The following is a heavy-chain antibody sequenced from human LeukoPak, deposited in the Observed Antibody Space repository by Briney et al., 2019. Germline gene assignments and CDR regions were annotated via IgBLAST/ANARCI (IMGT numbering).Heavy chain of an antibody. D-gene: IGHD3-3*01. Sequence: PGGSLRLSCAASGFTFSSYAMSWVRQAPGKGLEWVSGISGSGETTYYVDSVEGRFTISRDNSKNTLYLQLNSLRAEDTAVYYCAKDRGIFAVGFFDYWGQGTLVTVSS. J-gene: IGHJ4*02. CDR2: ISGSGETT. V-gene: IGHV3-23*01. CDR1: GFTFSSYA. CDR3: AKDRGIFAVGFFDY.